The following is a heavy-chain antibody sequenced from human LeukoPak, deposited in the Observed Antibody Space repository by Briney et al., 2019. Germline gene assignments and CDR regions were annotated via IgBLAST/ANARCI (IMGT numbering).Heavy chain of an antibody. Sequence: SETLSLTCTVSGGSIGSSSYYWGWIRQPPGKGLEWIGSIYYSGSTYYNPSLKSRVTISVDTSKNQFSLKLSSVTAADTAVYYCARQGDGIAVAGTWGYWGQGTLVTVSS. V-gene: IGHV4-39*01. CDR1: GGSIGSSSYY. J-gene: IGHJ4*02. CDR3: ARQGDGIAVAGTWGY. D-gene: IGHD6-19*01. CDR2: IYYSGST.